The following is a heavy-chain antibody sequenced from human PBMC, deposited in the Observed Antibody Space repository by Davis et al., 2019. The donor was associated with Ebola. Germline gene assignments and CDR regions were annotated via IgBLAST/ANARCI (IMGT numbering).Heavy chain of an antibody. V-gene: IGHV3-30*03. D-gene: IGHD3-16*01. CDR1: GFTFSDSA. J-gene: IGHJ4*01. CDR2: ISHDGSNQ. CDR3: PEGGWPLGVWYFDY. Sequence: PGGSLRPSCAASGFTFSDSAMHWVRQAPSKALEWVAVISHDGSNQYYADSVRGRFTISRDNSNNTLYLQMNSLRPDDTAVYCCPEGGWPLGVWYFDYWGHGALVTVSS.